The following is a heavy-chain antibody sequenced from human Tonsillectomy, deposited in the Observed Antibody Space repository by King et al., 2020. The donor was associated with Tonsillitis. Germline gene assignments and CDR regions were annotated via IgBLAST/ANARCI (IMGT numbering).Heavy chain of an antibody. V-gene: IGHV3-23*04. CDR1: GFTFSSYA. CDR3: AKLGGVVVTAIGY. Sequence: VQLVESGGGLVQPGGSLRLSCAASGFTFSSYAMSWVRQAPGKGLEWVSVISGSGGSTFYADSVKGRFTNSRDNSKNTLYLQMNSWRAEDPAVYYCAKLGGVVVTAIGYWGQGTLVTVSS. CDR2: ISGSGGST. D-gene: IGHD2-21*02. J-gene: IGHJ4*02.